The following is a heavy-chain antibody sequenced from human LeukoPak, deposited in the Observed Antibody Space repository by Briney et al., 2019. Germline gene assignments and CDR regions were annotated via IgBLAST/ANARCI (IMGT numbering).Heavy chain of an antibody. V-gene: IGHV4-59*12. J-gene: IGHJ5*02. CDR1: GGSISSYY. CDR3: AREVKVKRPFDQNWFDP. CDR2: IYYSGST. D-gene: IGHD3-10*01. Sequence: SETLSLTCTVSGGSISSYYWSWIRQPPGKGLEWIGYIYYSGSTYYNPSLKSRVTISVDTSKNQFSLKLSSVTAADTAVYYRAREVKVKRPFDQNWFDPWGQGTLVTVSS.